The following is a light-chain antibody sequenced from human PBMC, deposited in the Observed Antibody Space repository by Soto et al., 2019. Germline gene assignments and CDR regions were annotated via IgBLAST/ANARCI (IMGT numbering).Light chain of an antibody. V-gene: IGKV3-15*01. Sequence: EIVMTQSPATLSVSPGKRATLSCRASQSVNGNLAWYQQKPGQAPRLLMYDVSTRATGIPARFSGSGSGTEFTLTINSLQSEYFSVYYCQQYNEWYTFGQWTKLEIK. J-gene: IGKJ2*01. CDR1: QSVNGN. CDR3: QQYNEWYT. CDR2: DVS.